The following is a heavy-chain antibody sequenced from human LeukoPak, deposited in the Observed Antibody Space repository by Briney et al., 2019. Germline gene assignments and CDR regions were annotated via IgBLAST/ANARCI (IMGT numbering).Heavy chain of an antibody. CDR2: IYTSGST. Sequence: SETLSLTCTVSGGSISSYYWSWIRQPAGKGLEWIGRIYTSGSTNYNPSLKSRVTMSVDTSKNQFSLKLSSVTAADTAVYYCARGGFTVTTGYSDYWGQGTLVTVSS. CDR1: GGSISSYY. D-gene: IGHD4-17*01. J-gene: IGHJ4*02. V-gene: IGHV4-4*07. CDR3: ARGGFTVTTGYSDY.